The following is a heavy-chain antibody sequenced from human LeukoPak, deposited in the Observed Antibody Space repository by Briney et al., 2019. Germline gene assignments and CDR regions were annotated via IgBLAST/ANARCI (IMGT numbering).Heavy chain of an antibody. V-gene: IGHV1-69*06. J-gene: IGHJ4*02. Sequence: GASVKVSCKASGGTFSSYAFSWVRQAPGQGLEWMGTIIPIFGTVSIAQKFQARVTITADRSTTTAYMGLSSLRSEDTAVYYCAKGGYVSIPTPNYYFDYWGQGTLVTVSS. CDR1: GGTFSSYA. CDR3: AKGGYVSIPTPNYYFDY. D-gene: IGHD2-15*01. CDR2: IIPIFGTV.